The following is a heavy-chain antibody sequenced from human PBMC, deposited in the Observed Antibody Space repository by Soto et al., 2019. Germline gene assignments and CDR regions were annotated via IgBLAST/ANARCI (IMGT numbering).Heavy chain of an antibody. J-gene: IGHJ4*02. D-gene: IGHD1-20*01. CDR2: ISGSGGST. CDR1: GFTFSSYA. Sequence: GGSLRLSCAASGFTFSSYAMSWVRQAPGKGLEWVSAISGSGGSTYYLDSVKGRFTISRDNSKHTLYLQMNSLRAEDTAVYYCAKRYTLNYFDDWGQGTRVTVSS. CDR3: AKRYTLNYFDD. V-gene: IGHV3-23*01.